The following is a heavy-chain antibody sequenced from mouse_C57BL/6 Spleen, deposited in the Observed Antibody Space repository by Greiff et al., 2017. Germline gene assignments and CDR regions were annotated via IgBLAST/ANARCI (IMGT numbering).Heavy chain of an antibody. CDR1: GYTFTSYW. D-gene: IGHD1-1*01. V-gene: IGHV1-7*01. J-gene: IGHJ2*01. CDR2: INPSSGYT. Sequence: VQLQESGAELAKPGASVKLSCKASGYTFTSYWMHWVKQRPGQGLEWIGYINPSSGYTKYNQKFKDKATLTADKSSSPAYMQLSSLTYEDSAVYFCARATVVAGNYFDYWGQGTTLTVSS. CDR3: ARATVVAGNYFDY.